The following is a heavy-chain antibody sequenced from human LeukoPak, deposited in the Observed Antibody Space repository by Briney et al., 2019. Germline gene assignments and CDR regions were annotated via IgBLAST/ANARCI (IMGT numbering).Heavy chain of an antibody. CDR2: IYPGDSDT. CDR3: ARLRDYYDSSGYGNWFDP. D-gene: IGHD3-22*01. J-gene: IGHJ5*02. CDR1: GYSFTSYC. V-gene: IGHV5-51*01. Sequence: GESLKISCKGSGYSFTSYCIGWVRQMPGKGLEWMGIIYPGDSDTRYSPSFQGQVTISADKSISTAYLQWSSLKASDTAMYYCARLRDYYDSSGYGNWFDPWGQGTLVTVSS.